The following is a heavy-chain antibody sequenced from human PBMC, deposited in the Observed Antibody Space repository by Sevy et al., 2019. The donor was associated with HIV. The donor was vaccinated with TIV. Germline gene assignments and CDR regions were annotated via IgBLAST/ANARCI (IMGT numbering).Heavy chain of an antibody. CDR1: GFTFGDYA. CDR2: IRSKAYGGTT. J-gene: IGHJ6*03. V-gene: IGHV3-49*03. D-gene: IGHD3-10*01. Sequence: GGSLRLSCTASGFTFGDYAMSWFRQAPGKGLEWVGFIRSKAYGGTTEYAASVKGRFTISRDDSKSIAYLQMNSLKTEDTAVYYCTRRGDGYKDYYYYYCMDVWGKGTTVTVSS. CDR3: TRRGDGYKDYYYYYCMDV.